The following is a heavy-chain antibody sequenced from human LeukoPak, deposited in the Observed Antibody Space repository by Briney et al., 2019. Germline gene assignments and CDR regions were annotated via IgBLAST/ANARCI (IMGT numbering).Heavy chain of an antibody. CDR2: IKEDGSEK. D-gene: IGHD1/OR15-1a*01. CDR1: GFTFSNYW. CDR3: ARDWGTAGLWDY. J-gene: IGHJ4*02. V-gene: IGHV3-7*05. Sequence: GGSLRLSCASSGFTFSNYWMSWVRQAPGKGLEWVANIKEDGSEKDYVDSVKGRFTISRDNAKNSLYLQMNSLRAEDTAIYYCARDWGTAGLWDYWGQGTLVTVSS.